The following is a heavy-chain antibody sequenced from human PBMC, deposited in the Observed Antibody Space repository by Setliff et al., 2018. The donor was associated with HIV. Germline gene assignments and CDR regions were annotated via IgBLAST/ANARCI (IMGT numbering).Heavy chain of an antibody. CDR1: GGTFSSYA. D-gene: IGHD6-13*01. CDR2: IIPIFGTA. J-gene: IGHJ5*02. CDR3: ATSTIAAAGASRADLDP. Sequence: VASVKVSCKASGGTFSSYAISWVRQAPGQGLEWMGGIIPIFGTANYAQKFQGRVTITTDESTTVSYMELSSLRSEDTAFYFCATSTIAAAGASRADLDPWGQGTLVTVS. V-gene: IGHV1-69*05.